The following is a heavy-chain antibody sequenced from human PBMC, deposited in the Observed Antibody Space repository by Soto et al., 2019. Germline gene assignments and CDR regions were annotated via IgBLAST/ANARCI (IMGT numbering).Heavy chain of an antibody. V-gene: IGHV1-18*01. CDR2: ISGNNGDT. CDR1: GYTFTSHG. J-gene: IGHJ6*02. CDR3: ARVPLSSRYYNGMHV. Sequence: GASVKVSCKASGYTFTSHGITWVRQAPGQGLEWMGWISGNNGDTSYAQKLQGRVTVTTDTSTSTAYMELRSLTSDDTAVYYCARVPLSSRYYNGMHVWGQATTVSVAS.